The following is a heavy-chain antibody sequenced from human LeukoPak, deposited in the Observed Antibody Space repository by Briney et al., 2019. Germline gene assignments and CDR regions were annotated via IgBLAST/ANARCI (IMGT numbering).Heavy chain of an antibody. CDR3: ARGDCSGGSCYQGNY. D-gene: IGHD2-15*01. CDR1: GGTFSSYA. CDR2: ITPIFGIA. Sequence: SVKVSCKASGGTFSSYAISWVRQAPGQGLEWMGRITPIFGIANYAQKFQGRVTITADKSTSTAYMELSSLRSEDTAVYYCARGDCSGGSCYQGNYWGQGTLVTVSS. V-gene: IGHV1-69*04. J-gene: IGHJ4*02.